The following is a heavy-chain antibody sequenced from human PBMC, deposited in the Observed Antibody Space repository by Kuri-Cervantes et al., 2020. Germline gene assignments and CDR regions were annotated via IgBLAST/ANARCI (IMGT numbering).Heavy chain of an antibody. CDR3: ARARFEYYDYVWGSYRPDYFDY. D-gene: IGHD3-16*02. V-gene: IGHV4-4*02. CDR2: THHSGGT. J-gene: IGHJ4*02. CDR1: GASISNINW. Sequence: SETLSLTCAVSGASISNINWWSWVRQPPGKGLEWIGETHHSGGTNYNPSLKSRVTISVDTSKNQFSLKLSSVTAADTAVYYCARARFEYYDYVWGSYRPDYFDYWGQGTLVTVSS.